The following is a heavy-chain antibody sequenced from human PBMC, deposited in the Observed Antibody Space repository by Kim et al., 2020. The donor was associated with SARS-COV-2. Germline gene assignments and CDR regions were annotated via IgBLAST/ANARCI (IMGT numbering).Heavy chain of an antibody. D-gene: IGHD6-19*01. V-gene: IGHV1-46*01. CDR3: ARWGIAVAGLGH. J-gene: IGHJ4*02. Sequence: SYAQKFHGRVTMTRDASTSTVYMELSSLRSEETAVYYCARWGIAVAGLGHWGQGTLVTVSS.